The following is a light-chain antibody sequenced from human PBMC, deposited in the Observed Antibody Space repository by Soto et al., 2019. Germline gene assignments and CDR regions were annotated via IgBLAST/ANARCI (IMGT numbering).Light chain of an antibody. CDR3: SSYSSTDTHV. J-gene: IGLJ2*01. Sequence: QSALTQPASVSGSPGQSITISCTGTSSDIGGYDYVSWYQQPPDKAPKLMIYEVFTRPAGVSNRFSGSKSGNTASLTISELQAEDEAHYYCSSYSSTDTHVFGGGTQLTVL. V-gene: IGLV2-14*01. CDR2: EVF. CDR1: SSDIGGYDY.